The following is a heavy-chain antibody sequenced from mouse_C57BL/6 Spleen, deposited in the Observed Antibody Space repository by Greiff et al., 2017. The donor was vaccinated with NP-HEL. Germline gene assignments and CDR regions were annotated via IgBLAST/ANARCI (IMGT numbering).Heavy chain of an antibody. D-gene: IGHD2-2*01. CDR1: GYAFSSYW. V-gene: IGHV1-80*01. CDR2: IYPGDGDT. CDR3: ARTYGYDDGYFDY. J-gene: IGHJ2*01. Sequence: QVQLQQSGAELVKPGASVKISCKASGYAFSSYWMNWVKQRPGKGLEWIGQIYPGDGDTNYNGKFKGKATLTADNSSSPAYMQLSSLTSEDSAVYICARTYGYDDGYFDYWGQGTTLTVSS.